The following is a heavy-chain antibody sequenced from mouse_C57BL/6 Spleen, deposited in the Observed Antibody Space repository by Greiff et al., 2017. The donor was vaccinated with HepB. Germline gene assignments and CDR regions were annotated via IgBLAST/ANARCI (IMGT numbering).Heavy chain of an antibody. Sequence: QVQLQQSGAELVRPGASVTLSCKASGYTFTDYEMHWVKQTPVHGLEWIGAIDPETGGTAYNQKFKGKAILTADKSSSTAYMELRSLTSEDSAVYYCTRSYGSSYPYYAMDYWGQGTSVTVSS. CDR1: GYTFTDYE. D-gene: IGHD1-1*01. CDR2: IDPETGGT. J-gene: IGHJ4*01. CDR3: TRSYGSSYPYYAMDY. V-gene: IGHV1-15*01.